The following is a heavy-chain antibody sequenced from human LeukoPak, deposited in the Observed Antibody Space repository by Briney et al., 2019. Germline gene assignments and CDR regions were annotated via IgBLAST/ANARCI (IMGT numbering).Heavy chain of an antibody. V-gene: IGHV1-2*02. J-gene: IGHJ1*01. CDR3: AREDYGDYSVYFQH. CDR1: GYTFTGYY. CDR2: INPNSGGT. D-gene: IGHD4-17*01. Sequence: ASVKVSCKASGYTFTGYYMHWVRQAPGQGLEWMGWINPNSGGTNYAQKFQGRVTMTRDTSISTAYMELSMLRSDDTAVYYCAREDYGDYSVYFQHWGQGTLVTVSS.